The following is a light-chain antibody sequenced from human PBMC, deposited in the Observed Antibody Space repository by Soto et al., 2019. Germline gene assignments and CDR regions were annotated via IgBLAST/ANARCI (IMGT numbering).Light chain of an antibody. V-gene: IGKV3-20*01. Sequence: EIVLTQSPGTLSLSPGERATLSCRASQSVSSSYLAWYQQKPGQAPXLLIYGASSRATGIPDRFSGSGSGTEFPLTISRLEPEDFAVYYCQQYGSSRTFGQGTKVDIK. CDR1: QSVSSSY. CDR3: QQYGSSRT. CDR2: GAS. J-gene: IGKJ1*01.